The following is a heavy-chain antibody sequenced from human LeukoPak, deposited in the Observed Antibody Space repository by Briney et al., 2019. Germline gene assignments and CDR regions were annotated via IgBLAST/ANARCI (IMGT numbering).Heavy chain of an antibody. Sequence: SETLSLTCAVSGDSIRTTRYWGWIRQPHGKGLEWIGAIYFSGSTYYNPSLKSRVMISVDTSRNQFSLKLTSVTAADTAAYYCATQGYNNQTMDVWGQGTTVTVSS. J-gene: IGHJ6*02. CDR2: IYFSGST. V-gene: IGHV4-39*01. CDR1: GDSIRTTRY. D-gene: IGHD5-24*01. CDR3: ATQGYNNQTMDV.